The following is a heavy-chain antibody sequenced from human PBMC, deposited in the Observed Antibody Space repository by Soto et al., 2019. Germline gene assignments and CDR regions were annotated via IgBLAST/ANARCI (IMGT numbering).Heavy chain of an antibody. CDR1: GGTIRNYY. CDR3: ARIFPAANHDAFDI. Sequence: SETLSLTSTVSGGTIRNYYWRWIRQPPGKGLEWIGYIYYSGSTNYNPSLKSRVTISVDTSKNQFSLKLSSVTAADTAVHYCARIFPAANHDAFDIWGQGTMVTVSS. D-gene: IGHD2-2*01. J-gene: IGHJ3*02. V-gene: IGHV4-59*01. CDR2: IYYSGST.